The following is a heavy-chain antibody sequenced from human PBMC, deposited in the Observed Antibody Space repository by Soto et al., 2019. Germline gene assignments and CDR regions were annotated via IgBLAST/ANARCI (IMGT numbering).Heavy chain of an antibody. CDR2: ISGSGFNS. CDR3: AKAAEDIVVVPAAIWRYYYYMDV. Sequence: GGSLRLSCVASGFAFSSYTMSWVRQAPGKGLEWVSTISGSGFNSYYADSVKGRFTISRDNSKNTLYLQVISLRAEDTAVYYCAKAAEDIVVVPAAIWRYYYYMDVWGKGTTVTVSS. V-gene: IGHV3-23*01. J-gene: IGHJ6*03. CDR1: GFAFSSYT. D-gene: IGHD2-2*02.